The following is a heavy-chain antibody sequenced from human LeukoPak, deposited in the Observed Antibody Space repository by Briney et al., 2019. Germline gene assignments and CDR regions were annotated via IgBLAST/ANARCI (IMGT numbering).Heavy chain of an antibody. Sequence: SETLSLTCTVSGGSISSYYWSWIRQPPGKGLEWIGYIYYSGSTNYNSSLKSRVTISVDTSKNQFSLKLSSVTAADTAVYYCARQDYGGNAFDIWGQGTMVTVSS. CDR1: GGSISSYY. V-gene: IGHV4-59*08. J-gene: IGHJ3*02. CDR2: IYYSGST. D-gene: IGHD4-23*01. CDR3: ARQDYGGNAFDI.